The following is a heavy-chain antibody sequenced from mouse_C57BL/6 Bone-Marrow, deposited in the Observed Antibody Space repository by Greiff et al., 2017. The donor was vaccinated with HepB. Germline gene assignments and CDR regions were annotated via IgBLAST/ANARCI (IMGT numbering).Heavy chain of an antibody. CDR2: IYPGGGYT. D-gene: IGHD1-1*01. Sequence: VKLQESGAELVRPGTSVKMSCKASGYTFTNYWIGWAKQRPGHGLEWIGDIYPGGGYTNYNEKFKGKATLTADKSSSTAYMQFSSLTSEDSAIYYCARSAGTTVPFAYWGQGTLVTVSA. J-gene: IGHJ3*01. CDR1: GYTFTNYW. V-gene: IGHV1-63*01. CDR3: ARSAGTTVPFAY.